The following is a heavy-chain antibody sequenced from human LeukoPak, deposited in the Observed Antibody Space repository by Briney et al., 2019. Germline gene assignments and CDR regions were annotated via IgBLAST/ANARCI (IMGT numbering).Heavy chain of an antibody. D-gene: IGHD3-10*01. V-gene: IGHV3-7*01. J-gene: IGHJ4*02. CDR3: ARDRGFFDN. CDR2: IKSDGSEE. CDR1: GFTFSTYW. Sequence: GGSLRLSCAASGFTFSTYWMSWVRQAPGKGLERVAVIKSDGSEEHYVDFVKGRFTISRDNAKNSLYLQMSSLRAEDTAVYYCARDRGFFDNWGQGTLVTVSS.